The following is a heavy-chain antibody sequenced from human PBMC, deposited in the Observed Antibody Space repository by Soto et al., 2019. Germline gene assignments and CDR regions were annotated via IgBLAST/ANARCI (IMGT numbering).Heavy chain of an antibody. J-gene: IGHJ5*02. Sequence: QVQLVQSGAEEKKPGASVKVSCKASGYTFTSYAMHWVRQAPGQRLEWMGWINAGNGNTKYSQKFQGRVTITRHTQASTAYMELSSKRSEDTGVYYCARDRQQLKWFDPRGQGTLLTVSS. CDR1: GYTFTSYA. D-gene: IGHD6-13*01. V-gene: IGHV1-3*05. CDR3: ARDRQQLKWFDP. CDR2: INAGNGNT.